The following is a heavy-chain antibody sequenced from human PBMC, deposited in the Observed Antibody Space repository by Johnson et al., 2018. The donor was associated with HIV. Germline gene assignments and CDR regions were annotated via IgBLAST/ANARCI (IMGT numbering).Heavy chain of an antibody. CDR3: ARGYESSGYPAPRDAFDI. Sequence: VQLVESGGGLVQPGGSLRLSCAASGFTFSSYAMSWVRQAPGKGLEWVSAISGSGGSTYYADSVKGRFTISRDNSKNTLYLQMNSLRAEDTAVYYCARGYESSGYPAPRDAFDIRGQGKRVTVSS. CDR2: ISGSGGST. D-gene: IGHD3-22*01. CDR1: GFTFSSYA. V-gene: IGHV3-23*04. J-gene: IGHJ3*02.